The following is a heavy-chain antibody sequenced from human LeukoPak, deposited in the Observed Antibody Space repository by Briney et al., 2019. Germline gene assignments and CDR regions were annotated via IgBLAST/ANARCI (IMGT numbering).Heavy chain of an antibody. V-gene: IGHV4-39*07. CDR2: IYYSGST. D-gene: IGHD3-10*01. Sequence: SETLSLTCTVSGGSISSSSYYWGWIRQPPGKGLEWIGSIYYSGSTYYNPSLKSRVTISVDTSKNQFSLKLSSVTAADTAVYYCARGAMVLYGGTIFDYWGQGTLVTVSS. CDR1: GGSISSSSYY. CDR3: ARGAMVLYGGTIFDY. J-gene: IGHJ4*02.